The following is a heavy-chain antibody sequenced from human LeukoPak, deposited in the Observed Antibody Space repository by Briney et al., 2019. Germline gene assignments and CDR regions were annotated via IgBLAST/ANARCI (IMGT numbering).Heavy chain of an antibody. D-gene: IGHD5-18*01. V-gene: IGHV1-8*01. J-gene: IGHJ4*02. Sequence: ASVKVSCKGSGYTFTSYDINWVRQATGQGLEWMGWMNPNSGNTGYAQKFQGRVTMTRNTSISTAYMELSSLRSEDTAVYYCARVWGVRGYSYGYWGQGTLVTVSS. CDR3: ARVWGVRGYSYGY. CDR2: MNPNSGNT. CDR1: GYTFTSYD.